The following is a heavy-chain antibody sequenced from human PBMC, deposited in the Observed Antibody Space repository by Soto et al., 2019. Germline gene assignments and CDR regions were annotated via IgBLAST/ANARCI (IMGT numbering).Heavy chain of an antibody. D-gene: IGHD4-17*01. J-gene: IGHJ3*02. CDR2: FDPEDGET. CDR3: ATDLQTTVVTTAIDAFDI. CDR1: GYTLTELS. Sequence: ASVKVSCKVSGYTLTELSMHWVRQAPGKGLEWMGGFDPEDGETIYAQKFQGRVTMTEDTSTDTAYMELSSLRSEDTAVYYCATDLQTTVVTTAIDAFDIWGQGTMVTVSS. V-gene: IGHV1-24*01.